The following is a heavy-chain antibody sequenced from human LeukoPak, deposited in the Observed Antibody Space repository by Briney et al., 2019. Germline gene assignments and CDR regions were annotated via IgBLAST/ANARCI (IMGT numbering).Heavy chain of an antibody. CDR1: GYSISSGYY. CDR3: AREGGGSYNY. D-gene: IGHD1-26*01. CDR2: IYHSGST. Sequence: PSETLSLTCTVSGYSISSGYYWGWIRQPPGKGLEWIGSIYHSGSTYYNPSLKRRVTISVDTSKNQFSLKLSSVTAADTAVYCCAREGGGSYNYWGQGTLVTVSS. V-gene: IGHV4-38-2*02. J-gene: IGHJ4*02.